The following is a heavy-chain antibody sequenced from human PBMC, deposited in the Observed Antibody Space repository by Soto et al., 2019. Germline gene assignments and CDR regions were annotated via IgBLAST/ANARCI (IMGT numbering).Heavy chain of an antibody. CDR2: ISTYNGNT. D-gene: IGHD3-3*01. Sequence: ASVKVSCKASGYTFTSYGISWVRQAPGQGLEWMGWISTYNGNTNYAQKFQGRVTITRDTSASTAYMELSSLRSEDTAVYYCASLFTIFGGWGQGTLVTVSS. CDR3: ASLFTIFGG. V-gene: IGHV1-18*04. J-gene: IGHJ4*02. CDR1: GYTFTSYG.